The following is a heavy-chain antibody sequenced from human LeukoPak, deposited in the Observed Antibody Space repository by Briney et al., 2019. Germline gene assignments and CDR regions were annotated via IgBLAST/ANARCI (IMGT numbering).Heavy chain of an antibody. CDR1: GFTFSSYG. Sequence: GGSLSLSCAASGFTFSSYGMHWVRQAPGKGLEWVAFIRFDGSNKYYADSVKGGFTIYRDNLKNTLYLQMNSLRAEDTPVYYCAKYACTSCYPYYFDYWGQGPLVTVSS. CDR2: IRFDGSNK. J-gene: IGHJ4*02. CDR3: AKYACTSCYPYYFDY. D-gene: IGHD2-2*01. V-gene: IGHV3-30*02.